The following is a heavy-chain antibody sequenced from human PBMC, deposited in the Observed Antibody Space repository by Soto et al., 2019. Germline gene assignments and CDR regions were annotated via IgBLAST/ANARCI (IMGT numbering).Heavy chain of an antibody. CDR3: ARGNLRYCTDGVCDKFDY. J-gene: IGHJ4*02. V-gene: IGHV1-8*01. CDR2: MNPNSGNT. CDR1: GYTFTSYD. Sequence: GASVKVSCKASGYTFTSYDINWVRQATGQGLEWMGWMNPNSGNTGYAQKFQGRVTMTRNTSISTAYMELSSLRSEDTAVYYCARGNLRYCTDGVCDKFDYWGQGTLVTVSS. D-gene: IGHD2-8*01.